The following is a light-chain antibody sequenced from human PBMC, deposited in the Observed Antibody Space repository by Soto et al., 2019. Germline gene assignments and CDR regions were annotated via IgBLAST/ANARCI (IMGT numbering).Light chain of an antibody. Sequence: QSALTQPRSVSGSPGQSVTISCAGTSSDVGGCKYVSWYKQHPGKAPKLMIYDVSKLPSWVPDRFSGSKSGNTASLTISGLQAEDEADYFCCSYAGSYTFVFGTGTKVTVL. CDR1: SSDVGGCKY. J-gene: IGLJ1*01. V-gene: IGLV2-11*01. CDR2: DVS. CDR3: CSYAGSYTFV.